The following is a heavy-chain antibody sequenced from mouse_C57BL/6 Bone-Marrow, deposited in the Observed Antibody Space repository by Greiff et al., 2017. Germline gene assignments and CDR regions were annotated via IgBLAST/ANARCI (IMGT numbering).Heavy chain of an antibody. CDR1: GYTFTSYW. CDR3: ATPITTVVANWYFDV. J-gene: IGHJ1*03. Sequence: QVHVKQPGAELVKPGASVKLSCKASGYTFTSYWMQWVKQRPGQGLEWIGEIDPSDSYTNYNGKFKGKATLTADKSSSTAYMQLSSLTSEDSAVYFCATPITTVVANWYFDVWGTGTTVTVSS. CDR2: IDPSDSYT. D-gene: IGHD1-1*01. V-gene: IGHV1-50*01.